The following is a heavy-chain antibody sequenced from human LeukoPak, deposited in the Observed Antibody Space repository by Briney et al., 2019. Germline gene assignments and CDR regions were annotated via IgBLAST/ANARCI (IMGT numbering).Heavy chain of an antibody. Sequence: GRSLRLSCAASGFTFSSYGMHWVSQAAGKVLEWVAVIWYDGSNKYYADSVKGRFTISRDNSKNTLYLQMNSLRAEDTAVYYCARDGDPTTVTPDYWGQGTLVTVSS. CDR2: IWYDGSNK. V-gene: IGHV3-33*01. D-gene: IGHD4-17*01. CDR3: ARDGDPTTVTPDY. J-gene: IGHJ4*02. CDR1: GFTFSSYG.